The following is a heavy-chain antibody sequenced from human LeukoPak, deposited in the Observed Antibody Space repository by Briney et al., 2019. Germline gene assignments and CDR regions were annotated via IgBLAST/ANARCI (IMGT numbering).Heavy chain of an antibody. Sequence: GGSLRLSCAASGFTFSSYAMSWVRQAPGKGLEWVSAISGSGGSTYYADSVKGRFTISRDNSKNTLYLQMNSLRAEDTAVYYCAKAALDCSSTSCHFAFDIWGQGTMVTVSS. CDR3: AKAALDCSSTSCHFAFDI. V-gene: IGHV3-23*01. CDR2: ISGSGGST. CDR1: GFTFSSYA. D-gene: IGHD2-2*01. J-gene: IGHJ3*02.